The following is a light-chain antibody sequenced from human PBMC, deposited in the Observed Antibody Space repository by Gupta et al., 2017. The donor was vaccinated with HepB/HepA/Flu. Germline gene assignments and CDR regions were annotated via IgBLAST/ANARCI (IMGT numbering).Light chain of an antibody. CDR3: QQRSNWPLT. V-gene: IGKV3-11*01. J-gene: IGKJ4*01. Sequence: EIVLTQSPATLSLSPGERATLSCRASQSVSSYLAWYQQKPGQAPRLLIYDASNRATGIPARFSGSGYGTEFTLTISSLEPEDFAVYYCQQRSNWPLTFGGGTKVEIK. CDR1: QSVSSY. CDR2: DAS.